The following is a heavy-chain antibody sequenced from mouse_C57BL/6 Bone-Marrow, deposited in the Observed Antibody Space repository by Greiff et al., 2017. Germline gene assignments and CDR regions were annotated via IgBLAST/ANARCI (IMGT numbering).Heavy chain of an antibody. CDR1: GFTFSSYG. CDR3: ARHYYYGSSYYYAMDY. CDR2: IGSGGGYT. J-gene: IGHJ4*01. Sequence: EVQREESGGDLVKPGGSLKLSCTASGFTFSSYGMSWVRQTPDKRLEWVATIGSGGGYTYYPDSVQGRFTISRDNAKSTLYLQMSTLKSEDTVMYYCARHYYYGSSYYYAMDYWGQGTSVTVSS. V-gene: IGHV5-6*01. D-gene: IGHD1-1*01.